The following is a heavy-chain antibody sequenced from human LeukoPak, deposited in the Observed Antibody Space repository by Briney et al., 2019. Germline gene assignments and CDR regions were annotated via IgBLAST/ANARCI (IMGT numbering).Heavy chain of an antibody. CDR1: GGSISSGDYY. CDR2: IYYSGST. J-gene: IGHJ3*02. D-gene: IGHD6-19*01. V-gene: IGHV4-30-4*08. CDR3: ARHIAVAVALSRRQPPHSQSNPNAFDI. Sequence: SQTLSLTCTVSGGSISSGDYYWSWIRQPPGKGLEWIGYIYYSGSTYYNPSLKSRVTISVDTSKNQFSLKLSSVTAADTAVYYCARHIAVAVALSRRQPPHSQSNPNAFDIWGQGTMVTVSS.